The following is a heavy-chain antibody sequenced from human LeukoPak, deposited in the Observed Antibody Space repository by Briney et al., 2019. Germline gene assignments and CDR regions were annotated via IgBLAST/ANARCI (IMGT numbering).Heavy chain of an antibody. V-gene: IGHV4-59*01. CDR2: IYYSGST. J-gene: IGHJ5*01. D-gene: IGHD2-15*01. CDR1: GGSISSYY. CDR3: ARDVARSPNWFDS. Sequence: SETLSLTCTVSGGSISSYYWSWIRQPPGKGLEWIGYIYYSGSTNYNPSLKSRVTISVDTSKNQFSLKLSSVTAADTAVYYCARDVARSPNWFDSWGQGTLVTVSS.